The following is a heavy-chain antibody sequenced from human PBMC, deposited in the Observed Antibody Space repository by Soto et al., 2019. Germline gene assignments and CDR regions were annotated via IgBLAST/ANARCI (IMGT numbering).Heavy chain of an antibody. V-gene: IGHV2-5*02. CDR3: VPMSKDDRDRSVYGLDV. CDR1: GFSLHTSGVG. J-gene: IGHJ6*02. D-gene: IGHD2-21*02. Sequence: QITLKESGPTLVKPTQTLTLTCTFSGFSLHTSGVGVGWIRQPPGQALEWLALIYWDDEKRYSPSLRSRLAIPKDPSKTQVVLSLTSVDPVDPATYFCVPMSKDDRDRSVYGLDVWGPGATVIVSS. CDR2: IYWDDEK.